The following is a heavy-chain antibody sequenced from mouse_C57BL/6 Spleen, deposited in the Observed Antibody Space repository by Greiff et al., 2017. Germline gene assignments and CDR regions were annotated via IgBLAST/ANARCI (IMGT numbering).Heavy chain of an antibody. CDR2: IDPEDGET. CDR1: GFNINDYY. V-gene: IGHV14-2*01. J-gene: IGHJ2*01. Sequence: VQLKESGAELVKPGASVKLSCTASGFNINDYYMHWVKQRTEQGLEWIGRIDPEDGETKYAPKFQGKATITADTSSNTAYLQLSSLTSEDTAVYYSARGYYGSRYFDYWGQGTTLTVSS. D-gene: IGHD1-1*01. CDR3: ARGYYGSRYFDY.